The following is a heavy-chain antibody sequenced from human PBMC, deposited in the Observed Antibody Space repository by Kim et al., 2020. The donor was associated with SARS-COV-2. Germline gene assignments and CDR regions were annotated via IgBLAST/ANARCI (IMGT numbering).Heavy chain of an antibody. J-gene: IGHJ6*02. Sequence: SLVTISVDTSKNQFSLKLSSVTAADTAVYYCARLLLENSYGYYYYYGMDVWGQGTTVTVSS. V-gene: IGHV4-61*07. D-gene: IGHD5-18*01. CDR3: ARLLLENSYGYYYYYGMDV.